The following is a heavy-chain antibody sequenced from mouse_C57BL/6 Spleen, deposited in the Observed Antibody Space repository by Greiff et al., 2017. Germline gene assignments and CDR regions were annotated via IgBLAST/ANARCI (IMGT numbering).Heavy chain of an antibody. V-gene: IGHV1-22*01. CDR1: GYTFTDYN. CDR3: ASNDGYYGWFAY. J-gene: IGHJ3*01. D-gene: IGHD2-3*01. Sequence: VQLQQSGPELVKPGASVKMSCKASGYTFTDYNMHWVKQSHGKSLEWIGYINPNNGGTSYNQKFKGKATLTVNKSSSTAYMELRSLTSEDSAVYYCASNDGYYGWFAYWGQGTLVTVSA. CDR2: INPNNGGT.